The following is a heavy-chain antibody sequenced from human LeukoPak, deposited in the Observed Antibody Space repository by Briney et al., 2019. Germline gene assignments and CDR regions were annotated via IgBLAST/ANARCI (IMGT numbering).Heavy chain of an antibody. J-gene: IGHJ4*02. CDR1: GFTFSSYA. Sequence: GGSLRLSCAASGFTFSSYAMSWVRQAPGNGLEWVSAISGSGGSTYYADSVKGRFTISRDNSKNTLYLQMNSLRAEDTAVYYCAKNPLRVRGKYYFDYWGQGTLVTVSS. V-gene: IGHV3-23*01. D-gene: IGHD3-10*01. CDR3: AKNPLRVRGKYYFDY. CDR2: ISGSGGST.